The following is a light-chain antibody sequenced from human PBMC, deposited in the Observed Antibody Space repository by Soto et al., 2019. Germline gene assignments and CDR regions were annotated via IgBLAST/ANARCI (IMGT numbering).Light chain of an antibody. CDR3: QSYDSSLSGAI. Sequence: QSVLTQPPSVSGAPGQRITFSCTGSNSNIGAGYEVHWYQQLPGTAPKLLIYDSINRPSGVPDRFSGSKSGTSASLAITGLKAGDEAEYYCQSYDSSLSGAIFGGGTKLTVL. V-gene: IGLV1-40*01. CDR2: DSI. J-gene: IGLJ2*01. CDR1: NSNIGAGYE.